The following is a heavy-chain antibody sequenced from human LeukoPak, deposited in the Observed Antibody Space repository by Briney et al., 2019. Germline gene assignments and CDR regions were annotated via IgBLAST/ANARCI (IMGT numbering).Heavy chain of an antibody. V-gene: IGHV1-46*01. D-gene: IGHD3-22*01. CDR3: ARGYYDSSDFEYFQH. Sequence: ASVKVSCKASGYTFTSYYMHWVRQAPGRGLEWMGIINPSGGSTSYAQKFQGRVNMTRDTSISTAYMELSRLRSDDTAVYYCARGYYDSSDFEYFQHWGQGTLVTVSS. CDR2: INPSGGST. CDR1: GYTFTSYY. J-gene: IGHJ1*01.